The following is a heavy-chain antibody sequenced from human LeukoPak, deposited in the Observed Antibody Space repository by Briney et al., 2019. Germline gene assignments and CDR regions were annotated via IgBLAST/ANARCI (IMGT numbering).Heavy chain of an antibody. V-gene: IGHV3-21*01. Sequence: GGSLRLSCAASGSTFSSYSMNWVRQAPGKGLEWVSSISSSSSYIYYADSVKGRFTISRDNAKNSLYLQMNSLRAEDTAVYYCARDLLDIVVVVAATPSAFGYWGQGTLVTVSS. CDR2: ISSSSSYI. J-gene: IGHJ4*02. CDR1: GSTFSSYS. D-gene: IGHD2-15*01. CDR3: ARDLLDIVVVVAATPSAFGY.